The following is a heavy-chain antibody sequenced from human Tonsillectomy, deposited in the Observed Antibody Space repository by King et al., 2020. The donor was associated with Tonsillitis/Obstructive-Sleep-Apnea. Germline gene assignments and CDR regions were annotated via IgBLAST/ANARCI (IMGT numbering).Heavy chain of an antibody. CDR2: ISGSGGSP. J-gene: IGHJ5*02. Sequence: VQLVESGGGLVQPGGALRLSCAASGFTFSSYAMSLVRQAPGEGLEWVSAISGSGGSPIYADSVKGRVTLSRDNSKNTVYLQMHSLRAEDTAVYYCAKAGPTIYRMINYYGSGEGAENNWFDPWGQGTLVTVSS. V-gene: IGHV3-23*04. CDR1: GFTFSSYA. CDR3: AKAGPTIYRMINYYGSGEGAENNWFDP. D-gene: IGHD3-10*01.